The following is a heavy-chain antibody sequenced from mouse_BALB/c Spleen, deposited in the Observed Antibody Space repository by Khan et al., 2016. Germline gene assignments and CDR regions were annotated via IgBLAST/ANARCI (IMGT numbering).Heavy chain of an antibody. V-gene: IGHV4-1*02. Sequence: EVKLLEPGGGLVQPGGSLKFSCAASGFDFSRYWMSWVRQAPGKGLEWIGEINPDSSMINYTPSLKDKFIISRDTAKNTLYLQMSKVRSEDTALYYCARRVNYSWFAYWGQGTLVTVSA. CDR2: INPDSSMI. CDR1: GFDFSRYW. CDR3: ARRVNYSWFAY. D-gene: IGHD2-1*01. J-gene: IGHJ3*01.